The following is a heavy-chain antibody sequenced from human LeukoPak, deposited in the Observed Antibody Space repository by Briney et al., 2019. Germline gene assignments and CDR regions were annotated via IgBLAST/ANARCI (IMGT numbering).Heavy chain of an antibody. Sequence: ASVKVSCKASGYTFTGHYIHWVRQAPGQGLEWIGWINPKSGGTNYAQKFQGRVTLTRDTYIRTAYMELSSLRSDDTAVYYCAKVGLVGMVLYHVWLDPWGQGTLVSVSS. CDR3: AKVGLVGMVLYHVWLDP. D-gene: IGHD3-10*01. V-gene: IGHV1-2*02. CDR2: INPKSGGT. CDR1: GYTFTGHY. J-gene: IGHJ5*02.